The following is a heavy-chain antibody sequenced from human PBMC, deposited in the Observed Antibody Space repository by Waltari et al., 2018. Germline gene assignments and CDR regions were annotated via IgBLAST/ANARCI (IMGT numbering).Heavy chain of an antibody. CDR2: INANSGGT. CDR3: ARGHSSSWSSLDV. D-gene: IGHD6-13*01. J-gene: IGHJ6*04. Sequence: QVQLVQSGAEVKKPGASVKVSCKASGYTFTGYYMHWVRQAPGQGLEWMGWINANSGGTNYAQKCQGRVTMTRDTSISTAYMELSRRRSDDTAVYYCARGHSSSWSSLDVWGKGTTVTVSS. V-gene: IGHV1-2*02. CDR1: GYTFTGYY.